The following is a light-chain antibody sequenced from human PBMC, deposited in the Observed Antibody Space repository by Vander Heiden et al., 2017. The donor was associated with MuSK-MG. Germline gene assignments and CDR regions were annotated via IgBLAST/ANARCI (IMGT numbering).Light chain of an antibody. CDR1: QGIATY. J-gene: IGKJ4*01. Sequence: DIQLTQSPASLSAFVGDRVTITCRASQGIATYLNWYQQKPGKTPKFLIYASSTLQSGVPSRFSGGGSGTEFTLTINSLQPEDFATYYCQQCFRFPLTFGGGTKVESK. V-gene: IGKV1-39*01. CDR2: ASS. CDR3: QQCFRFPLT.